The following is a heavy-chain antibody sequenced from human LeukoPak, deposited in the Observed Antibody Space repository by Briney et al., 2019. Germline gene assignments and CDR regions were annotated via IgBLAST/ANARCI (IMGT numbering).Heavy chain of an antibody. CDR3: ARGVGSGWYRYYFDY. CDR1: GGSISSSSYY. Sequence: SETLSLTCTVSGGSISSSSYYWSWIRQPPGKGLEWIGYIYYSGSTNYNPSLKSRVTISVDTSKNQFSLKLSSVTAADTAVYYCARGVGSGWYRYYFDYWGQGTLVTVSS. D-gene: IGHD6-19*01. CDR2: IYYSGST. V-gene: IGHV4-61*01. J-gene: IGHJ4*02.